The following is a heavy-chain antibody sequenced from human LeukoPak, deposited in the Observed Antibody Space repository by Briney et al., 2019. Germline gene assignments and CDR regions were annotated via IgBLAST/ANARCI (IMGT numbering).Heavy chain of an antibody. CDR3: AILGYSGRDYGMDV. D-gene: IGHD2-15*01. J-gene: IGHJ6*02. CDR2: IIPILGIA. V-gene: IGHV1-69*04. CDR1: GGTFSSYA. Sequence: SVKVSCKASGGTFSSYAISWVRQAPGQGLEWMGRIIPILGIANYAQKFQGRVTITAGKSTSTAYMELSSLRSEDTAVYYCAILGYSGRDYGMDVWGQGTTVTVSS.